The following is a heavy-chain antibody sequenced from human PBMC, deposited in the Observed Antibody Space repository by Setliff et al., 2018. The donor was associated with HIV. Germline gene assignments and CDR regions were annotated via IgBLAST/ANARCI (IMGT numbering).Heavy chain of an antibody. CDR2: INNDATTI. CDR1: GFTFSTYG. J-gene: IGHJ4*02. D-gene: IGHD6-25*01. CDR3: VRDTTSGWMLTS. Sequence: LRLSCAASGFTFSTYGLNWVRQAPGKGLEWISYINNDATTIYYADSVRGRFTISRDDARDALYLQMNSLRAEDTAVYYCVRDTTSGWMLTSWGQGTLVTVSS. V-gene: IGHV3-48*04.